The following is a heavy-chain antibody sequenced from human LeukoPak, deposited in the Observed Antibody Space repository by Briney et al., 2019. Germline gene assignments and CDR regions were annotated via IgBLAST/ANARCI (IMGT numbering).Heavy chain of an antibody. Sequence: HPGGSLRLSCAASGFTFSSHWMTWVRQAPGKGLEWVANINQDGSEEYYVDSLMGRFSISRDNTKRSLYLRMNSLRADDTAVYYCARGATPDGVILDYWGQGALVTVSS. D-gene: IGHD2-8*02. CDR3: ARGATPDGVILDY. CDR1: GFTFSSHW. V-gene: IGHV3-7*05. J-gene: IGHJ4*02. CDR2: INQDGSEE.